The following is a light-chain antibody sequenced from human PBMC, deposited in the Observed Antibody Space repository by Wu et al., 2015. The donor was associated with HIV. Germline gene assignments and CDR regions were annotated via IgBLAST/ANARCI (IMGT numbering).Light chain of an antibody. Sequence: EIVMTQSPATLSVSPGERATLSCRASQSVSSNLAWYQQKPGQAPRLLIYGASTRATGIPARFSGSGSGTEFTLTISSLQSEDFAIYYCQQYGSSSKYTFGQGTKLEIK. CDR1: QSVSSN. V-gene: IGKV3-15*01. J-gene: IGKJ2*01. CDR2: GAS. CDR3: QQYGSSSKYT.